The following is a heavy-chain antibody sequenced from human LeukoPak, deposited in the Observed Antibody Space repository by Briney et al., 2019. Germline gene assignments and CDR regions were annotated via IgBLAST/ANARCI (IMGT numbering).Heavy chain of an antibody. CDR3: ATGDYFDF. CDR2: INPNGDVT. Sequence: ASVNVSCKASGYTFSGYYVHGVRQAPGQGLEWMGRINPNGDVTNYAQNFQGWVTLTRDTSISTAYMELSRLRSDDTAVYYCATGDYFDFWGQGTLVTVSS. CDR1: GYTFSGYY. V-gene: IGHV1-2*04. J-gene: IGHJ4*02.